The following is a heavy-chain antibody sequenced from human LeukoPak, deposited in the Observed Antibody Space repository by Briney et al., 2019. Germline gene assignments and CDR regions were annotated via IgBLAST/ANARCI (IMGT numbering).Heavy chain of an antibody. Sequence: PSETLSLTCTVSGGSISSYYRSWIRQPAGKGLEWIGRIYTSGSTNYNPSLKSRVTMSVDTSKNQFSLKLSSVTAADTAVYYCAAGYSSSWSRYYYYGMDVWGQGTTVTVSS. CDR3: AAGYSSSWSRYYYYGMDV. J-gene: IGHJ6*02. V-gene: IGHV4-4*07. CDR1: GGSISSYY. CDR2: IYTSGST. D-gene: IGHD6-13*01.